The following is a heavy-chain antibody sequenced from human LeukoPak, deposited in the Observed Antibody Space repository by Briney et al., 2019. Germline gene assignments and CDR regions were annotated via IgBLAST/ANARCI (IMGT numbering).Heavy chain of an antibody. D-gene: IGHD4-17*01. CDR1: GYSFTCYW. CDR3: ARNDYGDYWYFDY. V-gene: IGHV5-51*01. CDR2: IYPGDSDT. J-gene: IGHJ4*02. Sequence: MAGESLKISCKGSGYSFTCYWIGWVRQIPGKGLEWMGIIYPGDSDTRYSPSFQGQVTISADKSISTAYLQWSSLKASDTAMYYCARNDYGDYWYFDYWGQGTLVTVSS.